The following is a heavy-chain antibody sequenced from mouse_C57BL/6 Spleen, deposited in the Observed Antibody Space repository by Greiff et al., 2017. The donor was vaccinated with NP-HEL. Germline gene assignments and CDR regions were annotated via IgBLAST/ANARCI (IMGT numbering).Heavy chain of an antibody. J-gene: IGHJ3*01. CDR3: ARREDYDYDGEFAY. CDR2: IYPGDGDT. V-gene: IGHV1-82*01. CDR1: GYAFSSSW. D-gene: IGHD2-4*01. Sequence: QVHVKQSGPELVKPGASVKISCKASGYAFSSSWMNWVKQRPGKGLEWIGRIYPGDGDTNYNGKFKGKATLTADKSSSTAYMQLSSLTSEDSAVYFCARREDYDYDGEFAYWGQGTLVTVSA.